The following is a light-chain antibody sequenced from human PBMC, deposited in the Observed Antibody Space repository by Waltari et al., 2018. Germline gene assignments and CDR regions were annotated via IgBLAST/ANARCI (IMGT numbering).Light chain of an antibody. CDR3: QHYDTTPLA. Sequence: EIVLTQSPGTLSLSPGERATLSCSTSQSVTSSFLAWYQQKPGQAPRLLIDGISNRATGVPDRFSCSGSKTDFTLTISRLGPEDFAVYYCQHYDTTPLAFGGGSTVEIK. V-gene: IGKV3-20*01. CDR1: QSVTSSF. J-gene: IGKJ4*01. CDR2: GIS.